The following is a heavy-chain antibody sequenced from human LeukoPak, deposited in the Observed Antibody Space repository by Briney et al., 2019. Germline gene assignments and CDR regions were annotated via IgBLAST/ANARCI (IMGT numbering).Heavy chain of an antibody. Sequence: GGSLRLSCAASGFTVSSNYMSWVRQAPGKGLEWVSVIYSGGSTYYADSVKGRFTFSRDNSKNTLYLQMNSLRAEDTAVYYCARDTHPFSFDYWGQGTLVTVSS. J-gene: IGHJ4*02. CDR2: IYSGGST. CDR1: GFTVSSNY. V-gene: IGHV3-66*02. CDR3: ARDTHPFSFDY.